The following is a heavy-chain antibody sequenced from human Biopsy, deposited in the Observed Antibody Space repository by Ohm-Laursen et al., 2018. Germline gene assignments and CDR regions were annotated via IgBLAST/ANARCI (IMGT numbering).Heavy chain of an antibody. D-gene: IGHD3-22*01. J-gene: IGHJ2*01. CDR1: SDSISSYY. CDR2: VYYTGST. Sequence: SGTLFLTCTVSSDSISSYYWSWIPQPPGQGLQWIGYVYYTGSTDYNPSLQSRVTISVDTSKNHFSLRLRSVAPADTAIYYCARERGYYSDRTVPGYFDLWGRGTLVTVSS. CDR3: ARERGYYSDRTVPGYFDL. V-gene: IGHV4-59*01.